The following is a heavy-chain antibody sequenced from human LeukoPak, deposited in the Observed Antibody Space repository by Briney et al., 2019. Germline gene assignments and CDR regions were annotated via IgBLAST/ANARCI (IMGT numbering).Heavy chain of an antibody. CDR3: ARVYCGHGSCPYYYYYGMDV. J-gene: IGHJ6*02. D-gene: IGHD2-15*01. Sequence: TGGSLRLFCAASGFTSCSYWTSWVRQAPGKGLEWVANIKQDGSEKYYVDSVKGRFTISRDNAKNSLYLQMNSLRAEDTAVYYCARVYCGHGSCPYYYYYGMDVWGQGTTVTVSS. V-gene: IGHV3-7*03. CDR2: IKQDGSEK. CDR1: GFTSCSYW.